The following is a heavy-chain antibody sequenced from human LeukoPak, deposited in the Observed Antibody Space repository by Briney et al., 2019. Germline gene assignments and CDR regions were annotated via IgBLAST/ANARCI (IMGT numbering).Heavy chain of an antibody. D-gene: IGHD6-13*01. CDR3: ARDVVAAAGTWDY. CDR1: GGSISSGSYY. J-gene: IGHJ4*02. V-gene: IGHV4-61*09. Sequence: PSETLSLTCTVSGGSISSGSYYWRWIRQPAGQGLEWIGHIYTSGTTNYNPSLKSRVTMSVDTSKNQFSLKLTSVTAADAAVYYCARDVVAAAGTWDYWGQGTLVTVSS. CDR2: IYTSGTT.